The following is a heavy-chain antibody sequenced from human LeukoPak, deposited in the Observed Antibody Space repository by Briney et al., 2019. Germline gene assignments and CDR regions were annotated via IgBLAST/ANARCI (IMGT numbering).Heavy chain of an antibody. D-gene: IGHD3-10*01. V-gene: IGHV3-64*02. CDR2: ISEDGGSV. CDR1: GFTFSTFA. J-gene: IGHJ4*02. Sequence: QPGGSLRLSCAASGFTFSTFAMYWVRQAPGKGLEYVSAISEDGGSVYYADSVKGRFTISRDNSKNTLFLQMGSLRLEDMSVYYCARAPGFFYGSPTGYFDSWGPGTLVTVSS. CDR3: ARAPGFFYGSPTGYFDS.